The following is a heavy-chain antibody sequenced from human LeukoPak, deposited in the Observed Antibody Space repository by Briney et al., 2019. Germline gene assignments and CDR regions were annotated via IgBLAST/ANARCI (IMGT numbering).Heavy chain of an antibody. D-gene: IGHD3-3*01. V-gene: IGHV4-59*01. CDR2: IYYSGST. CDR1: GGSISSYY. Sequence: SETLSLTCTVSGGSISSYYWSWIRQPPGKGPEWIGYIYYSGSTNYNPSLKSRVTISVDTSKNQFSLKLSSVTAADTAVYYCARVSGFWSGYPNWFDPWGQGTLVTVSS. CDR3: ARVSGFWSGYPNWFDP. J-gene: IGHJ5*02.